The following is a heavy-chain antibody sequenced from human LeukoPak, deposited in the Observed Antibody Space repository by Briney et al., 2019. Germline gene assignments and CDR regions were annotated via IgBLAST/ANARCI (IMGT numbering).Heavy chain of an antibody. V-gene: IGHV1-18*01. CDR1: AYTFTNYG. D-gene: IGHD3-10*01. CDR3: VRGGLYYGSGSYYRNDYYYYMDV. Sequence: ASVKVSCTASAYTFTNYGFSWVRQAPGQGLEWMGWISAYNGNTNYAQKLQGRVTMTTDTSTSTAYMELRSLRSDDTAVYYCVRGGLYYGSGSYYRNDYYYYMDVWGKGTTVTISS. J-gene: IGHJ6*03. CDR2: ISAYNGNT.